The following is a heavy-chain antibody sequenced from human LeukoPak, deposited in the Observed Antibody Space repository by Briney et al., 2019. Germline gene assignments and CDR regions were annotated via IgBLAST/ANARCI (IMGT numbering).Heavy chain of an antibody. D-gene: IGHD6-13*01. CDR1: GFTFSSYG. CDR2: ISSSSSYI. V-gene: IGHV3-21*01. Sequence: GGSLRLSCAASGFTFSSYGMNWVRQAPGKGLEWVSSISSSSSYIYYADSVKGRFTISRDNAKNSLYLQMNSLRAEDTAVYYCARSVSSTRNDAFDIWGQGTMVTVSS. J-gene: IGHJ3*02. CDR3: ARSVSSTRNDAFDI.